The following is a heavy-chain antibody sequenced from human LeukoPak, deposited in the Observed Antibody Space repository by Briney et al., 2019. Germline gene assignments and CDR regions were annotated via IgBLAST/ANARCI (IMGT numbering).Heavy chain of an antibody. Sequence: PGGSLRLSCAASGFTFSSYAMSWVRQAPGKGLEWVSAISASGGSTYYADSVTGRFTISRDNSKNTLYLQMNSLRAEDTAVYYCAKDVTLIVVEGFDYWGQGTLVTVSS. J-gene: IGHJ4*02. D-gene: IGHD3-22*01. CDR1: GFTFSSYA. CDR2: ISASGGST. CDR3: AKDVTLIVVEGFDY. V-gene: IGHV3-23*01.